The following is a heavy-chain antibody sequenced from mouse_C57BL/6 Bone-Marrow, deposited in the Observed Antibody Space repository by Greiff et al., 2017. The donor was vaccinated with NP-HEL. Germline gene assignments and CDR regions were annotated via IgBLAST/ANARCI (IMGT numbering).Heavy chain of an antibody. D-gene: IGHD3-2*02. CDR1: GYTFTSYW. Sequence: QVQLQQPGAELVMPGASVKLSCKASGYTFTSYWMHWVKQRPGQGLEWIGEIDPSDSYTNYNQKFKGKSTLTVDKSSSTDYMQISSLTSEDSAVDYCAKDAAQGYDYAMDYGGQGTSVTVSS. CDR3: AKDAAQGYDYAMDY. J-gene: IGHJ4*01. V-gene: IGHV1-69*01. CDR2: IDPSDSYT.